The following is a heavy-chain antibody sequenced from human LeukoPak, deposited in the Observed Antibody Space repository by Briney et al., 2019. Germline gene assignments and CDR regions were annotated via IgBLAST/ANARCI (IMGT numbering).Heavy chain of an antibody. CDR2: IKQDGSEK. V-gene: IGHV3-7*01. CDR1: GFTFSSYG. J-gene: IGHJ4*02. D-gene: IGHD3-9*01. CDR3: ASPRYFDHDYYFDY. Sequence: QPGGSLRLSCAASGFTFSSYGMHWVRQAPGKGLEWVANIKQDGSEKYYVDSVKGRFTISRDNAKNSLYLQMNSLRAEDTAVYYCASPRYFDHDYYFDYWGQGTLVTVSS.